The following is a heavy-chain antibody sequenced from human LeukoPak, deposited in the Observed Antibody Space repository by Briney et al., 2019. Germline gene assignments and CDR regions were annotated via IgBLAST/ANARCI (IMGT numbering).Heavy chain of an antibody. V-gene: IGHV4-34*01. Sequence: PSETLSLTCAVYGGSFSGYYWSWIRQPPGKGLEWIGEINHSGSTNYNPSLKSRVTISVDTSKNQFSLKLSSVTAADTAVYYCARGLRGPFDAFDIWGQGTMVTVSS. CDR2: INHSGST. CDR1: GGSFSGYY. J-gene: IGHJ3*02. CDR3: ARGLRGPFDAFDI.